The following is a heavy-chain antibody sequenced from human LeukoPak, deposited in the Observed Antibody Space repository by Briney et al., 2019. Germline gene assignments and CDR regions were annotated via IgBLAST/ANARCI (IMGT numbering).Heavy chain of an antibody. CDR2: ISSSSSYI. V-gene: IGHV3-21*01. CDR3: ARQNDYGDYLDY. Sequence: GGSLRLSCAASEFTFSSYTMNWVRQAPGKGLEWVSSISSSSSYIHYVDSVKGRFTISRDNAKNSLYLQMNSLRAEDTAVYYCARQNDYGDYLDYWGQGTLVTVSS. CDR1: EFTFSSYT. J-gene: IGHJ4*02. D-gene: IGHD4-17*01.